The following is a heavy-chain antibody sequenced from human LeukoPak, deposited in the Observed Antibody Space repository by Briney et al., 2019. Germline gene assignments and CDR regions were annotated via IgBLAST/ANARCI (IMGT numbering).Heavy chain of an antibody. CDR3: ARDRGGSYSAIDY. V-gene: IGHV3-23*01. CDR1: GFTFSNYA. J-gene: IGHJ4*02. CDR2: ISGSGGGT. Sequence: GGSLRLPCAASGFTFSNYAMSWVRQAPGKGLEWVSCISGSGGGTYYADSVEGRFTISRDNSKNTLYLQINSLRAEDTAVYYCARDRGGSYSAIDYWGQGTLVTVSS. D-gene: IGHD2-15*01.